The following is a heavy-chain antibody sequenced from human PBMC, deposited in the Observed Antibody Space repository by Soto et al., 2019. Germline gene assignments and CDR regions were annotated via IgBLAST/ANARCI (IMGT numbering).Heavy chain of an antibody. CDR1: GYTLSELS. CDR2: FDRGDGDT. J-gene: IGHJ4*02. Sequence: ASVKVSCKVSGYTLSELSMHWVRQAPGKGLEWMGGFDRGDGDTIYAQKFQGRVTVTEDKSTDTGYMVLRSLRSEDTAVYYCAVTRIWGSYRQLDYWGQGTLVTVSS. V-gene: IGHV1-24*01. CDR3: AVTRIWGSYRQLDY. D-gene: IGHD3-16*02.